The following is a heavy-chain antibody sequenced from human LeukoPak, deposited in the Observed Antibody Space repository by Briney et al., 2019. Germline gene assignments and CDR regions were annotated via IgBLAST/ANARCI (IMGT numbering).Heavy chain of an antibody. J-gene: IGHJ4*02. CDR2: ISGDGGST. CDR3: AKDGSGSLDY. Sequence: GGSLRLSCAASGFTFDDYAIHWVRKPQAKGLEWVSLISGDGGSTYYADSVKGRFTIPRDNSKNSLYLQMNSLRTEDTALYYCAKDGSGSLDYWGQGTLVTVSS. CDR1: GFTFDDYA. D-gene: IGHD1-26*01. V-gene: IGHV3-43*02.